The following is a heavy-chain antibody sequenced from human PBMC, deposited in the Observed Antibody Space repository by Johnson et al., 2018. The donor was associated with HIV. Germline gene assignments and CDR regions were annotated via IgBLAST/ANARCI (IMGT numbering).Heavy chain of an antibody. D-gene: IGHD3-16*01. CDR1: GFTFSRYG. CDR3: ARDLGGHAFDI. J-gene: IGHJ3*02. V-gene: IGHV3-30*02. Sequence: QVQLVESGGGVVQPGGSLRLSCAASGFTFSRYGMHWVRQAPVKGLEWVAFILYDGNNKYYADSVKGRFTISRDNSKNTLYLQMGSLRAEDMAVYYCARDLGGHAFDIWGQGTMVTVSS. CDR2: ILYDGNNK.